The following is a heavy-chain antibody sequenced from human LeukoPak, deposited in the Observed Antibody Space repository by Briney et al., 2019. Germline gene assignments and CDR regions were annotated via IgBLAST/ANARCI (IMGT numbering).Heavy chain of an antibody. CDR1: GFTFSSYW. V-gene: IGHV3-74*01. CDR2: INPDGSST. J-gene: IGHJ4*02. D-gene: IGHD1-26*01. Sequence: GGSLRLSCAASGFTFSSYWMHWVRQAPGKGLVWVSRINPDGSSTTYADSVKGRFTISRDNARDTLYLQMNSLRVEDTAVYYCERGGSEPFDYGGPGTLVTVSS. CDR3: ERGGSEPFDY.